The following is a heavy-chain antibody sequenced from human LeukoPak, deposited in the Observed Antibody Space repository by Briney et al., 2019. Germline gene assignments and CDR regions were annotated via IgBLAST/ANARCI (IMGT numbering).Heavy chain of an antibody. V-gene: IGHV3-23*01. D-gene: IGHD3-3*01. CDR1: GFTFDSYD. CDR3: ARGVRRFLEWVSMDV. J-gene: IGHJ6*03. Sequence: GSLRLSCAASGFTFDSYDMNWVRQAPGKGLEWVSGISGSGVGTYYADSVKCRFTISRGNSKNSLYLQMNSLRAEDTAVYYCARGVRRFLEWVSMDVWGKGTTVTVSS. CDR2: ISGSGVGT.